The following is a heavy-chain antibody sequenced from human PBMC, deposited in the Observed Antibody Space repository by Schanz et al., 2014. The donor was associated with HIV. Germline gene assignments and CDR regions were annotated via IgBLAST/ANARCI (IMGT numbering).Heavy chain of an antibody. CDR3: AKPEYDSSGNSQSHFDY. CDR2: ISESGGRT. D-gene: IGHD3-22*01. Sequence: EVQLLESAGGLVQPGGSLRLSCAASGFTFNNYAMTWVRQAPGKGLEWVSSISESGGRTYYADSVNGRFTISRDNSKNTRYLQMTTLRTEDTAVYYCAKPEYDSSGNSQSHFDYWGQGTLVTVSS. J-gene: IGHJ4*02. CDR1: GFTFNNYA. V-gene: IGHV3-23*01.